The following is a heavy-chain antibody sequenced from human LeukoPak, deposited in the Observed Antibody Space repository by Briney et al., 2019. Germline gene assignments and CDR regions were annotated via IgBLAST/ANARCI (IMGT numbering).Heavy chain of an antibody. D-gene: IGHD4-17*01. Sequence: GASVKVSCKASGYTFTSYDINWVRQATGQGLEWMGWMNPNSGNTGYAQKFQGRVTITRNTSISTAYMELSSLRSEDTAVYYCARGTPYGDYNRREFDPWGQGTLVTVSS. CDR1: GYTFTSYD. CDR2: MNPNSGNT. J-gene: IGHJ5*02. CDR3: ARGTPYGDYNRREFDP. V-gene: IGHV1-8*03.